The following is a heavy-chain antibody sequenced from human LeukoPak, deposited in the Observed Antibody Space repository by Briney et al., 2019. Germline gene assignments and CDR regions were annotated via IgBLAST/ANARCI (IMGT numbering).Heavy chain of an antibody. V-gene: IGHV4-39*07. D-gene: IGHD3-3*01. CDR1: GGSISSKSYY. Sequence: SETLSLTCTVSGGSISSKSYYWAWIRQPPGKGLEWIGIIYYSGSTNYNPSLKSRVTISVDKSKNQFSLKLSSVTAADTAVYYCARKKGSYYDFWSGYSNPGFDYWGQGTLVTVSS. J-gene: IGHJ4*02. CDR3: ARKKGSYYDFWSGYSNPGFDY. CDR2: IYYSGST.